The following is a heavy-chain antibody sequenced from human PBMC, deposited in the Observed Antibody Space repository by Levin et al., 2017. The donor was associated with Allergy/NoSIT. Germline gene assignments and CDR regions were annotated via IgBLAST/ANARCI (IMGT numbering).Heavy chain of an antibody. CDR2: IFYSGST. J-gene: IGHJ6*03. CDR3: ASDDCASSECYRGPYYDYMDV. CDR1: GGSIKPYS. D-gene: IGHD3-16*01. Sequence: SETLSLICSVSGGSIKPYSWSWIRQPPGKGLEWIGYIFYSGSTKYNPSLKSRVSISLDTSKNQFSLQLRSATAADTAVYYCASDDCASSECYRGPYYDYMDVWGKGTTVTVSS. V-gene: IGHV4-59*01.